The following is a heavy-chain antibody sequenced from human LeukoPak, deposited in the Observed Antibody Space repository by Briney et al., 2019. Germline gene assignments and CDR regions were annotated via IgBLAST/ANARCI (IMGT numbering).Heavy chain of an antibody. J-gene: IGHJ3*02. V-gene: IGHV3-33*01. CDR2: IWFDGGNE. Sequence: GGSLRLSCAASGFTFTTYVMHWVRQAPGKGLEWVAIIWFDGGNEYYADSAKGRFTISRDNSKNTMYLQMNSLRGEDTAVYYCARAQPTSSWTAFDIWGQGTMVTVAS. D-gene: IGHD6-13*01. CDR3: ARAQPTSSWTAFDI. CDR1: GFTFTTYV.